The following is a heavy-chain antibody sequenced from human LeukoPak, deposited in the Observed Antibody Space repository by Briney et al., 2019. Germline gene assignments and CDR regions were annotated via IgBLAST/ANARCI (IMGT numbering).Heavy chain of an antibody. Sequence: GRTLRLSCAASGFTFSSYGMHWVRQAPGKGLEWVAVISYDGSNKYYADSVKGRFTISRDNSKNTLYLQMNSLRAEDTAVYYCARDVLTYGSYFDYWGQGTLVTVSS. CDR3: ARDVLTYGSYFDY. CDR1: GFTFSSYG. J-gene: IGHJ4*02. V-gene: IGHV3-30*03. CDR2: ISYDGSNK. D-gene: IGHD3-10*01.